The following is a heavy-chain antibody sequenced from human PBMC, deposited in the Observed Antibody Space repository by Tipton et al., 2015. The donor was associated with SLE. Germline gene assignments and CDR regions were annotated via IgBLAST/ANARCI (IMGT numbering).Heavy chain of an antibody. J-gene: IGHJ6*02. CDR2: IYYSGST. D-gene: IGHD3-10*01. Sequence: TLSLTCTVSGGSISSYYWSWIRQPPGKGLEWIGYIYYSGSTNYNPSLKSRVTISVDTSKNQFSLKLSSVTAADTAVYYCAREGSYGYYYYYGMDVWGQGTTVTVSS. CDR3: AREGSYGYYYYYGMDV. V-gene: IGHV4-59*12. CDR1: GGSISSYY.